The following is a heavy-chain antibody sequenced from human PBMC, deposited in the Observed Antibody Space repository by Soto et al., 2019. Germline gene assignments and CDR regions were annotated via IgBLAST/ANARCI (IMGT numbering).Heavy chain of an antibody. D-gene: IGHD3-16*01. V-gene: IGHV4-59*08. CDR3: ARLGLQPMGEYYYMDV. J-gene: IGHJ6*03. Sequence: SETLSLTCTVSGGSISSYYWSWIRQPPGKGLEWIGYIYYSGSTNYNPSLKSRVTISVDTSKNQFSLKLSSVTAADTAVYYCARLGLQPMGEYYYMDVWGKGTTVTVSS. CDR2: IYYSGST. CDR1: GGSISSYY.